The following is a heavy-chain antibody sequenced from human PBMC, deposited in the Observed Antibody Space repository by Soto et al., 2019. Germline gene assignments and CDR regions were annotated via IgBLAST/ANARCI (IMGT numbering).Heavy chain of an antibody. V-gene: IGHV3-23*01. CDR1: GFTFSSYA. D-gene: IGHD2-2*01. CDR3: AKLLPANHYYYYYGMDV. J-gene: IGHJ6*02. Sequence: EVQLLESGGGLVQPGGSLRLSCAASGFTFSSYAMSWVRQAPGKGLEWVSAISGSGGSTYYADSVKGRFTISRDNSKNTLYLQMNSLKADDTAVYYCAKLLPANHYYYYYGMDVWGQGTTVTVSS. CDR2: ISGSGGST.